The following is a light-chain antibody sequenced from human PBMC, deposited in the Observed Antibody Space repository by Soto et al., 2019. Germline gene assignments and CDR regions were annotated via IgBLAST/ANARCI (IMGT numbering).Light chain of an antibody. CDR3: QQRSEWPIT. Sequence: EIVLTQSPATLSLSPGERATLSCRASQSVSSYLAWYQQKVGQAPRLLIYDASNRATGIPAGFSGSGSGTDFTLSISSLEPEDFAVYYCQQRSEWPITFGQGTRLEIK. CDR2: DAS. CDR1: QSVSSY. J-gene: IGKJ5*01. V-gene: IGKV3-11*01.